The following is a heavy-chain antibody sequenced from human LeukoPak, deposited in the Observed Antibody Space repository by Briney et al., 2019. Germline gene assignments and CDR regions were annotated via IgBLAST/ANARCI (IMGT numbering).Heavy chain of an antibody. CDR2: IKQDGSEK. J-gene: IGHJ3*02. CDR1: VFTFSSYW. Sequence: GGSLGLSCAASVFTFSSYWMSWVRQAPGKGLEWVANIKQDGSEKYYVDSVKGRSTISRDNAKNSLYLQMNSLRAEDTAVYYCARLGGGHSSSWYDAFDIWGQGTMVTVSS. D-gene: IGHD6-13*01. CDR3: ARLGGGHSSSWYDAFDI. V-gene: IGHV3-7*01.